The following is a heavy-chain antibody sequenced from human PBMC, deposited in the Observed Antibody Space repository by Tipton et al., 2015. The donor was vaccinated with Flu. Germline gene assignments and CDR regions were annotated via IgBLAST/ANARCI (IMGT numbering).Heavy chain of an antibody. CDR2: IYPSGTT. J-gene: IGHJ4*02. CDR1: SGSIRSTNYF. V-gene: IGHV4-39*02. CDR3: VRDRATEPAALHY. Sequence: GLVKPSETLSLTCTVSSGSIRSTNYFCAWIRQPPGKRLELIGSIYPSGTTYYNPSLKSRVTISVDTSKSQFSLMLRSVTAADTAVYYCVRDRATEPAALHYWGQGTLVTVSS. D-gene: IGHD2-2*01.